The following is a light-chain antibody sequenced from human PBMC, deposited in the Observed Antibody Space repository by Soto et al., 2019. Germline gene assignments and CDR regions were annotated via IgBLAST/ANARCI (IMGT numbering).Light chain of an antibody. CDR3: TSYTGTNNFV. CDR1: SSDVGGYNY. V-gene: IGLV2-8*01. CDR2: AVS. Sequence: QSALTQPPSASGSSGQSVTISCTGTSSDVGGYNYVSWYQHHPGKAPKLMIYAVSERPSGVPDRFSGSKSGNTASLTVSGLQAEDEADYYCTSYTGTNNFVFGGGTKLTVL. J-gene: IGLJ2*01.